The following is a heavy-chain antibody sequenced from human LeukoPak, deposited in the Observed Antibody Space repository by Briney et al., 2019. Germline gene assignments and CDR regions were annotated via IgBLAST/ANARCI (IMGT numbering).Heavy chain of an antibody. CDR3: VRRGGSDGWGAFDI. Sequence: GGSLRLSCAASEFTFSNYFMNWVRQPPGKGREGVSSIRQSGDITYYADSVKGRFTISRDNSKNTLSLQMNSLSREDTAIYYCVRRGGSDGWGAFDIWGQGTVVTVSP. V-gene: IGHV3-23*01. CDR2: IRQSGDIT. CDR1: EFTFSNYF. J-gene: IGHJ3*02. D-gene: IGHD5-24*01.